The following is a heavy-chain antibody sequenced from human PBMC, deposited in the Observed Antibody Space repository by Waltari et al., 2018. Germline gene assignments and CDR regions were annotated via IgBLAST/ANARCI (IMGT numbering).Heavy chain of an antibody. V-gene: IGHV3-74*01. CDR1: GVTVSDYG. J-gene: IGHJ4*02. D-gene: IGHD5-18*01. Sequence: EVQLVEAGGDLVQPGGSLRLSGAASGVTVSDYGMHWVRQAPGKGLVLVSRINGDGYGITYSDSVQGRFTISRDNTKNTLYLQLNSLRAEDTAVYYCARKGGRGYTYGPFYFDYWGRGTLVTVSS. CDR2: INGDGYGI. CDR3: ARKGGRGYTYGPFYFDY.